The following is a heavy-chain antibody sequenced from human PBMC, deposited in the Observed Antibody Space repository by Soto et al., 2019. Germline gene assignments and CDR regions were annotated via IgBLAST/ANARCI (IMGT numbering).Heavy chain of an antibody. D-gene: IGHD2-8*01. CDR1: GFTFSSYW. J-gene: IGHJ4*02. CDR3: ARGRYGTNGVCYHFDY. V-gene: IGHV3-7*03. Sequence: GGSLRFSCAASGFTFSSYWMSWVRQAPGKGLEWVANIKQDGSEKYYVDSVKGRFTISRDNAKNSLYLQMNSLRAEDTAVYYCARGRYGTNGVCYHFDYWGQGTLVTVSS. CDR2: IKQDGSEK.